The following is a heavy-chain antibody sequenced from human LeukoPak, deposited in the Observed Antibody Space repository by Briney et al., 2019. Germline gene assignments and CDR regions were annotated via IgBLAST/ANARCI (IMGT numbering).Heavy chain of an antibody. CDR2: ISYDGSNK. J-gene: IGHJ6*03. V-gene: IGHV3-30-3*01. CDR1: GFTFSSYA. D-gene: IGHD6-6*01. Sequence: GGSLRLSCAASGFTFSSYAMHWVRQAPGKGLEWVAVISYDGSNKYYADSVKGRLTISRDNSKNTLYLQMNSLRAEDTAVFYCARGTSIAARLTAYYYYYMDVWGKGTTVTVSS. CDR3: ARGTSIAARLTAYYYYYMDV.